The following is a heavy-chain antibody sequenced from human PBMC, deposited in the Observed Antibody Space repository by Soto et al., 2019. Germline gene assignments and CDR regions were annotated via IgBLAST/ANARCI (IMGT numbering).Heavy chain of an antibody. CDR3: AKDQLVPAAIWVDGMDV. Sequence: GGSLRLSCAASGFTFSSYAMSWVRQAPGKGLEWVSAISGSGGSTYYADSVKGRFTISRDNSKNTLYLQMNSLRAEDTAVYYCAKDQLVPAAIWVDGMDVWGQGTTVNVSS. V-gene: IGHV3-23*01. CDR2: ISGSGGST. CDR1: GFTFSSYA. J-gene: IGHJ6*01. D-gene: IGHD2-2*01.